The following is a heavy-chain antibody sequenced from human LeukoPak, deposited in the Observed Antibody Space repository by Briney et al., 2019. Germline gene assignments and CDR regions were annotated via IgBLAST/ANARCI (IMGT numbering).Heavy chain of an antibody. CDR1: GFTFSSYV. Sequence: GGSLRLSCATSGFTFSSYVMSWVRQAPGKGVEWVSSVSSSRGSTYYADSVKGRFTISADKSKNTLYLEMSSLRDGDKAVYYCAKDLIGGSGNFLLDFWGQGSLVTVSS. CDR2: VSSSRGST. V-gene: IGHV3-23*01. D-gene: IGHD3-10*01. J-gene: IGHJ4*02. CDR3: AKDLIGGSGNFLLDF.